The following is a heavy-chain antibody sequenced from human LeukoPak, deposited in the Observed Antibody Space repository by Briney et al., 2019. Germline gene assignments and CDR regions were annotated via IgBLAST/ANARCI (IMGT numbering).Heavy chain of an antibody. Sequence: GGSLRLSCAASGFTFSSYAMSWVRQAPGKGLEWVSAISGSGGSTYYADSVKGRFTISRDNAKNSLYLQMNSLRAEDTAVYYCARFYDTGWYGHFDYWGQGALVAVSS. CDR3: ARFYDTGWYGHFDY. D-gene: IGHD6-19*01. J-gene: IGHJ4*02. CDR1: GFTFSSYA. V-gene: IGHV3-23*01. CDR2: ISGSGGST.